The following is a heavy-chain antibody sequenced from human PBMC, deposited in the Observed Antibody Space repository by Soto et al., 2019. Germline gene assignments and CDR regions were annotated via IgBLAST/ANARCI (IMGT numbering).Heavy chain of an antibody. CDR2: IYYSGST. CDR3: AIYDSSGSRGFQH. V-gene: IGHV4-31*03. CDR1: GGSISSGAYY. D-gene: IGHD3-22*01. J-gene: IGHJ1*01. Sequence: QVQLQESGPGLVKPSQTLSLTCTVSGGSISSGAYYWSWIRQHPGKGLEWIGYIYYSGSTYYNPSLKSRVTISVATSKNQFSLKLSSVTAAEAAVYYCAIYDSSGSRGFQHWGQGTLVTVSS.